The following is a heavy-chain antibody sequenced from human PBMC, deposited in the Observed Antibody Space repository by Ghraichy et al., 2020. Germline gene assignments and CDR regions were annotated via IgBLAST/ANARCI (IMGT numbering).Heavy chain of an antibody. Sequence: GGSLRLSCAASGFTFSNYCMSWVRQAPGKGLVWVSRINSDGSTTNYEDSVKGRFTISRDNAKNTLLLQMSSLRVEDTAVYYCARGGQQLGRFDIWGQGTMVTVSS. V-gene: IGHV3-74*01. CDR1: GFTFSNYC. CDR3: ARGGQQLGRFDI. D-gene: IGHD6-13*01. CDR2: INSDGSTT. J-gene: IGHJ3*02.